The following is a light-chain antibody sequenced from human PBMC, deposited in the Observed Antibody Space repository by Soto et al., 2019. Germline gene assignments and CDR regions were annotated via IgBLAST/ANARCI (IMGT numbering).Light chain of an antibody. J-gene: IGKJ1*01. Sequence: DIHMTQSPSTLSASVGDRVTITCRASQSISTWLAWFQQKPGKAPKLLIYDASSLGSGVPSRFSGYGSGTEFTLTIGSLQPDDFATYYCQQYSSYSPRTFGQGTKVDIK. CDR1: QSISTW. CDR2: DAS. V-gene: IGKV1-5*01. CDR3: QQYSSYSPRT.